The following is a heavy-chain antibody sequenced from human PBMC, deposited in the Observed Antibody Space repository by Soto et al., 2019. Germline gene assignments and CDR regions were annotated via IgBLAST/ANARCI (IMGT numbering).Heavy chain of an antibody. D-gene: IGHD2-8*01. CDR1: GSRFSNYF. Sequence: QVQLVQSGAEVKTPGSSLKVSCTASGSRFSNYFISWVRKAPGHGLEWLGRVFPIFNSTPYAQKFKGRVIITADKSTNTASLELSSLRSDDTAVYYGAREGRGKKAGYNGLVSLGYCCQGTLVTVSS. V-gene: IGHV1-69*06. CDR2: VFPIFNST. CDR3: AREGRGKKAGYNGLVSLGY. J-gene: IGHJ4*02.